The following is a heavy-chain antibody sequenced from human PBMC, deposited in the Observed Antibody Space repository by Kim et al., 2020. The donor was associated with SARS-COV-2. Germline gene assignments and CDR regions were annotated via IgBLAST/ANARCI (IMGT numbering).Heavy chain of an antibody. CDR3: ARGRLYYDILTGYYGAGPRNYYYYGMDV. CDR2: INHSGST. CDR1: GGSFSGYY. V-gene: IGHV4-34*01. D-gene: IGHD3-9*01. J-gene: IGHJ6*02. Sequence: SETLSLTCAVYGGSFSGYYWSWIRQPPGKGLEWIGEINHSGSTNYNPSLKSRVTISVDTSKNQFSLKLSSVTAADTAVYYCARGRLYYDILTGYYGAGPRNYYYYGMDVWGQGTTVTVSS.